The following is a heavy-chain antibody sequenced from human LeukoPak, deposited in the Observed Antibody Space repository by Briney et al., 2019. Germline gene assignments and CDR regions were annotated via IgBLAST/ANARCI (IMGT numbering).Heavy chain of an antibody. D-gene: IGHD6-13*01. Sequence: GESLKISCKSSGYSFTNYWIGWVRQMPGKGLEWMRIIYPGDSDTRYSPSFQGQVTMSADKSISTAYLQWNSLKASDTAMYYCARLMAATDYYYYGMDVWGQGTTVTVS. CDR1: GYSFTNYW. V-gene: IGHV5-51*01. CDR3: ARLMAATDYYYYGMDV. J-gene: IGHJ6*02. CDR2: IYPGDSDT.